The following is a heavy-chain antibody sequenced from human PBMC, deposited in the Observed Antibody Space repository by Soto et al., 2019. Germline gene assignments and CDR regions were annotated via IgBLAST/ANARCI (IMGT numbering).Heavy chain of an antibody. Sequence: QVQLQESGPGLVKPSQTLSLTCTVSGGSISSGGYYWSWIRQPPGKGMEWLGYVYYTGSAYYNPFLESRVTISVDTSTNQFSLKLSSVSAEDTAVYYWARFGSSSWKGCDPWGQGTLVTVSS. CDR2: VYYTGSA. CDR1: GGSISSGGYY. CDR3: ARFGSSSWKGCDP. V-gene: IGHV4-31*03. J-gene: IGHJ5*02. D-gene: IGHD6-6*01.